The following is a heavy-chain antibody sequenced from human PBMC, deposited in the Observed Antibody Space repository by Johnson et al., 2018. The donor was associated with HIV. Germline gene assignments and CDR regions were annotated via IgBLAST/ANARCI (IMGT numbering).Heavy chain of an antibody. CDR2: IAYDGSNK. Sequence: VQLVESGGGLIQPGGSLRLSCAASGFTFSSYGMHWVRQAPGKGLEWVAVIAYDGSNKYYADSVKGRFTISRDNSKNTLYLQMNSLRAEDTAVYYCAKDIKRYCGGDCNDAFDIWGQGTMVTVSS. D-gene: IGHD2-21*02. CDR3: AKDIKRYCGGDCNDAFDI. CDR1: GFTFSSYG. J-gene: IGHJ3*02. V-gene: IGHV3-30*18.